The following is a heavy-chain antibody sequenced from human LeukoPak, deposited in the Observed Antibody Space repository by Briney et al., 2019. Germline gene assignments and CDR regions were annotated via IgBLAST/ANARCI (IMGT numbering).Heavy chain of an antibody. V-gene: IGHV1-2*02. J-gene: IGHJ3*02. D-gene: IGHD3-10*01. CDR3: ASLGGLLVITMVRGVIFNDAFDI. CDR1: GYTFTGYY. Sequence: ASVKVSCKASGYTFTGYYMHWVRQAPGQGLQGRGWINPNGGGTNYAQTIQGRVTMTRDTSISTAYMEPSRLRSDATAVYFCASLGGLLVITMVRGVIFNDAFDIWGQGTMVTVSS. CDR2: INPNGGGT.